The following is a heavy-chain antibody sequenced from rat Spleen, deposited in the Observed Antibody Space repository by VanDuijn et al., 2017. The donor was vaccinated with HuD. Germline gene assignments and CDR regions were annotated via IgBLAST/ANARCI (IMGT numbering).Heavy chain of an antibody. D-gene: IGHD1-6*01. CDR1: GFTFNNYW. Sequence: EVQLVESGGGLVQPGRSLKLSCVASGFTFNNYWMNWIRQAPGKGLEWVASINYDGSSTYYRDSVKGRFTISRDNAKSSLYLQMDSLRSEDTATYYCTRDRILRSTGFDYWGQGVMVTVSS. V-gene: IGHV5-31*01. CDR3: TRDRILRSTGFDY. CDR2: INYDGSST. J-gene: IGHJ2*01.